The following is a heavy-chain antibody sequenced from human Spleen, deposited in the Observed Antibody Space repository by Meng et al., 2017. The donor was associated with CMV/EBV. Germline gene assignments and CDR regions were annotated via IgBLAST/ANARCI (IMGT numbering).Heavy chain of an antibody. CDR2: IKQDGSEK. D-gene: IGHD3-3*01. CDR1: GFTFSSYW. Sequence: GESLKISCAASGFTFSSYWMSWVRQAPGKGLEWVANIKQDGSEKYYVDSVKGRFTISRDNAKNSLYLQMNSLRAEDTAVYYCARESKLGDFWSGYHRYYGMDVWGQGTTVTVSS. J-gene: IGHJ6*02. CDR3: ARESKLGDFWSGYHRYYGMDV. V-gene: IGHV3-7*01.